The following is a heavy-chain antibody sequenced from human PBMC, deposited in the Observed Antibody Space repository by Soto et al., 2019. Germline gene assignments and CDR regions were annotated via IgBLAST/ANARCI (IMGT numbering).Heavy chain of an antibody. J-gene: IGHJ5*02. V-gene: IGHV3-23*01. CDR3: AKSPTPDSSSSYVPNWFDP. D-gene: IGHD6-13*01. Sequence: GGSLRLSCAASGFTFSSYAMSWVRQAPGKGLEWVSAISGSGGSTYYADSVKGRFTISRDNSKNTRYLQMNSLRAEDTAVYYCAKSPTPDSSSSYVPNWFDPWGPGTLVNVSS. CDR2: ISGSGGST. CDR1: GFTFSSYA.